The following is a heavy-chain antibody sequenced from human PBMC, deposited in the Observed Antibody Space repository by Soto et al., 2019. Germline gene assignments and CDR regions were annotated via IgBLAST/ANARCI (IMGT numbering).Heavy chain of an antibody. Sequence: PSETLSLTCAVYGGSFSGYYWTWVRQPPGKGLEWIGEIHPSGRTNYNPSLKSRATMSVDKSNNQFSLHLRSVAAADTAVYYCARGGDWSFDYWGQGTLVTVSS. CDR3: ARGGDWSFDY. V-gene: IGHV4-34*01. CDR2: IHPSGRT. J-gene: IGHJ4*02. D-gene: IGHD2-21*02. CDR1: GGSFSGYY.